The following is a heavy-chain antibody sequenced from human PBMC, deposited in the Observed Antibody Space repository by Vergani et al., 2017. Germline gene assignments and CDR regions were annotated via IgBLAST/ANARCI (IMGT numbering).Heavy chain of an antibody. J-gene: IGHJ4*02. V-gene: IGHV3-23*01. CDR1: GFTFSSYA. CDR3: AKVEYYYDRSGYYGYFDY. D-gene: IGHD3-22*01. CDR2: ISGSGGST. Sequence: EVQLLESGGGLVQPGGSLRLSCAASGFTFSSYAMSWVRQAPGKGLEWVSAISGSGGSTYYADSVKGRFTISRDNSKNTLYLQMNSLRAEDTAVYYCAKVEYYYDRSGYYGYFDYWGQGTLVTVSS.